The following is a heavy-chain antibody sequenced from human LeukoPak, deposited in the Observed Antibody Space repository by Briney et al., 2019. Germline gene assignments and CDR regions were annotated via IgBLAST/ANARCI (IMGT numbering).Heavy chain of an antibody. CDR3: ASTVAGLDY. CDR2: IYYSGST. J-gene: IGHJ4*02. V-gene: IGHV4-59*01. Sequence: SETLSLTCTVSGDSISSSYWSWIRQPPGKGLEWIGYIYYSGSTNYNPSLKSRVTISVDTSKNQFSLKLSSVTAADTAVYYCASTVAGLDYWGQGTLVTVSS. D-gene: IGHD6-19*01. CDR1: GDSISSSY.